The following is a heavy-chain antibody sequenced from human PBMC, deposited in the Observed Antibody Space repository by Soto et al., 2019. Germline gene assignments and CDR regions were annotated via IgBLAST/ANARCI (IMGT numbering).Heavy chain of an antibody. J-gene: IGHJ5*02. D-gene: IGHD2-15*01. CDR1: NGSINSGIYY. CDR2: VYYDERS. V-gene: IGHV4-39*01. Sequence: QLQLQESGPGLVTPSETLSLTCTVSNGSINSGIYYWGWLRQPAGKGLEWIGSVYYDERSYYNPSLKSRVTVSIDTSKNQFSLKLTSLSAADAAVYYCAKFLGGGYTDTWGQGTLVTVSS. CDR3: AKFLGGGYTDT.